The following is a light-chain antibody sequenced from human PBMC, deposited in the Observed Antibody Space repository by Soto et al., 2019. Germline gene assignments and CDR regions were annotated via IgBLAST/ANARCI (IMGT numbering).Light chain of an antibody. CDR3: QQLNDRRFS. J-gene: IGKJ2*01. V-gene: IGKV1-9*01. CDR2: AAS. CDR1: QGNNSF. Sequence: IQLTQSPSSLSASVGDRVTISCRASQGNNSFVAWYQQKSGKAPKLLIYAASTLQSGVPSRFSGSGSGTDFTLTISSLQPVDFATYYCQQLNDRRFSFGQGTKLDIK.